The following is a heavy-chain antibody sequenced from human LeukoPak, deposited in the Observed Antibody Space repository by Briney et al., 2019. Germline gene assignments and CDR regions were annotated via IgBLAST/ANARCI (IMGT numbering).Heavy chain of an antibody. J-gene: IGHJ5*02. CDR2: IYYSGST. D-gene: IGHD3-16*01. V-gene: IGHV4-39*07. CDR3: ARTRYHTIPRGGEPFDP. Sequence: SETLSLTCTVSGGSISSSSYYWGWIRQPPGKGLEWIGSIYYSGSTYYNPSLKSRVTISVDTSKNQFSLKLSSVTAADTAVYYCARTRYHTIPRGGEPFDPWGQGTLVTVSS. CDR1: GGSISSSSYY.